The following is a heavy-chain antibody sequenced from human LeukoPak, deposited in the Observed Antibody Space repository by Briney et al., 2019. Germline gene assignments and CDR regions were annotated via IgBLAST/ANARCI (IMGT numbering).Heavy chain of an antibody. CDR2: INHSGST. CDR1: GGTFSCYY. Sequence: SETLSLTCAVYGGTFSCYYWSWIRQPPGKGLEGIGEINHSGSTNYNPSLQSRVTISVDTSKSRFSLKLSSVTAADTAVYYCARMKIVVEPAASHSYYYYMDVWGKGTTVTVSS. D-gene: IGHD2-2*01. J-gene: IGHJ6*03. CDR3: ARMKIVVEPAASHSYYYYMDV. V-gene: IGHV4-34*01.